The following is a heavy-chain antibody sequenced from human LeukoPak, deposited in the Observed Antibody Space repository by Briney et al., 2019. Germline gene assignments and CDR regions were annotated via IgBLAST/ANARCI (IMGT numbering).Heavy chain of an antibody. CDR3: ASKNHQRTVINYYYYYGMDV. CDR1: GDSLSSST. CDR2: IIPIFGTA. J-gene: IGHJ6*02. D-gene: IGHD1-14*01. Sequence: SVKVSCKPPGDSLSSSTTSWVRQAPGQGLEWMGGIIPIFGTANYAQKFQGRVTITADESTSTAYMEMSSLRAEDTAVYYCASKNHQRTVINYYYYYGMDVWGQGTTVTVSS. V-gene: IGHV1-69*13.